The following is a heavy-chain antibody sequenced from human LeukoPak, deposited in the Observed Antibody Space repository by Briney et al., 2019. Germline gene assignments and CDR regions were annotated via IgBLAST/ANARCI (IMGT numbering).Heavy chain of an antibody. D-gene: IGHD3-10*01. V-gene: IGHV3-48*03. Sequence: PGGSLRLSCAASGFTFSPYEMNWVRQAPGKGLEWGSYISSSGSVIHYADSVKGRFTISRDNAKSSLYLQMNSLRAEDTAVYYCARDLYYFGSGSFVPGLPDYWGQGTLVTVSS. CDR3: ARDLYYFGSGSFVPGLPDY. CDR2: ISSSGSVI. J-gene: IGHJ4*02. CDR1: GFTFSPYE.